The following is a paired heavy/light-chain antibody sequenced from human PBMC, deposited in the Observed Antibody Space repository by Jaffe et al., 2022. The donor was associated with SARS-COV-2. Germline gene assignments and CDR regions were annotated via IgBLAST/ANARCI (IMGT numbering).Heavy chain of an antibody. J-gene: IGHJ4*02. CDR2: IGGSGGSK. CDR1: GFTFSSYV. D-gene: IGHD3-16*02. CDR3: AKFPIIGPDH. V-gene: IGHV3-23*01. Sequence: EVQLLESGGNLVQPGGSLRLSCAGSGFTFSSYVMSWVRQAPGKGLEWVSGIGGSGGSKYYADSVKGRFTISRDNSKSTLYLEMNSLRVEDTALYHCAKFPIIGPDHWGQGTLVTVSS.
Light chain of an antibody. CDR2: AAS. CDR1: QDIRVD. CDR3: LQDYIYPWT. J-gene: IGKJ1*01. Sequence: AIQMTQSPSSLSASVGDRVTITCRASQDIRVDLYWYQQKPGKAPNLLIYAASSLHSGVPSRFSGSGSGTDFTLTISGLQPEDFATYYCLQDYIYPWTFAQGTKVEIK. V-gene: IGKV1-6*01.